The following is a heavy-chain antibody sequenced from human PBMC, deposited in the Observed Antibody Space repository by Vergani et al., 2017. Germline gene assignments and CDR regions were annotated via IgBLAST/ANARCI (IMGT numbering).Heavy chain of an antibody. V-gene: IGHV1-69*01. CDR3: ARVLLWFGDSPREVYYYGMDV. D-gene: IGHD3-10*01. CDR2: IIPIFGTA. CDR1: GGTFSSYA. J-gene: IGHJ6*02. Sequence: QVQLVQSGAEVKKPGSSVKVSCKASGGTFSSYAISWVRQAPGQGLEWMGGIIPIFGTANYAQKFQGRVTITADESTSTAYMELSSLRSEDTAVYYCARVLLWFGDSPREVYYYGMDVWGQGTTVTVSS.